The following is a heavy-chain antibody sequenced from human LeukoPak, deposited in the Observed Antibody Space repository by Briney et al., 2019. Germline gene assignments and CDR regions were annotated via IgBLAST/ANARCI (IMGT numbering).Heavy chain of an antibody. CDR1: GYSFTSHW. CDR3: ARHPPSTSGWPFDS. CDR2: IYLGDSDT. D-gene: IGHD6-19*01. V-gene: IGHV5-51*01. J-gene: IGHJ4*02. Sequence: GESLKVSCKGSGYSFTSHWIGWVRQMPGKGLEWMGIIYLGDSDTIYSPSFRGQVTISADKSISTAYLQWSSLKASDSAMYYCARHPPSTSGWPFDSWGQGTLVTVSS.